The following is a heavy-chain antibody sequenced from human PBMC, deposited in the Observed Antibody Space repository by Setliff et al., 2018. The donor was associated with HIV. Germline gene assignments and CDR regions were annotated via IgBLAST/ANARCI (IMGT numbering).Heavy chain of an antibody. Sequence: PSETLSLTCAVSGYSISSGYYWGWIRQPPGKGLQWIGSIYHSGGTYYNPSLKSRVTMSVDTSKNQFSLKLTSVTAADTAVYYCARDFVPLTNYYDSDRYVYWGQGTLVTVSS. V-gene: IGHV4-38-2*02. CDR2: IYHSGGT. J-gene: IGHJ4*02. CDR3: ARDFVPLTNYYDSDRYVY. D-gene: IGHD3-22*01. CDR1: GYSISSGYY.